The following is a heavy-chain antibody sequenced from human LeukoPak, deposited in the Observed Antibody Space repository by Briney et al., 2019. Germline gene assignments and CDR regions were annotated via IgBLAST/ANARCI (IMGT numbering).Heavy chain of an antibody. J-gene: IGHJ5*02. D-gene: IGHD4-17*01. CDR1: GYTFSNYY. CDR3: ARGYGDSTGYNWFDP. Sequence: ASVKVSCKASGYTFSNYYMHWVRQAPGQGLEWMGIINPSGDSTSYAQKFQGRVTMPRDTSTSTVYVGLSSLRSEDTAVYYCARGYGDSTGYNWFDPWGQGTLVTVSS. CDR2: INPSGDST. V-gene: IGHV1-46*01.